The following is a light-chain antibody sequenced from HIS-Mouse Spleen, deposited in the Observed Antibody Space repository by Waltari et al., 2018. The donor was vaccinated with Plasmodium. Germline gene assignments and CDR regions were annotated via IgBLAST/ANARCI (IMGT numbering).Light chain of an antibody. Sequence: EIVMTQSPATLSVSPGERVTLSCRASQSVSSNLAWYQQKPGQAPRLLIYGASTRATGIPARVSGSGSGTEFTLTISSLQSEDFAVYYCQQYNNWSFTFGPGTKVDIK. J-gene: IGKJ3*01. CDR1: QSVSSN. CDR3: QQYNNWSFT. CDR2: GAS. V-gene: IGKV3-15*01.